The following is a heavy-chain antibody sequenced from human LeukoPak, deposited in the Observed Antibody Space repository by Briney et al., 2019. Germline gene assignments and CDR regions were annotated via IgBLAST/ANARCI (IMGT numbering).Heavy chain of an antibody. Sequence: GESLRLSCAASGFTFSTYTMNWVRQAPGRGLEWISSINPSSSYKYYSDSVQGRFTISRDNAKNTLYLHMNSLRAEDTAVYYCATHWRGRWGQGTLVTVSS. CDR3: ATHWRGR. CDR1: GFTFSTYT. D-gene: IGHD1-1*01. V-gene: IGHV3-21*01. CDR2: INPSSSYK. J-gene: IGHJ4*02.